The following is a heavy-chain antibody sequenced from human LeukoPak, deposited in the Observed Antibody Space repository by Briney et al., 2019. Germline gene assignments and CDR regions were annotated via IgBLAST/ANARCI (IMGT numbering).Heavy chain of an antibody. J-gene: IGHJ4*02. V-gene: IGHV3-43*01. Sequence: GGSLRLSCAASGFTFDDYTMHWVRQAPGKGLEWVSLISWDGGSTYYADSVKGRFTISRDNSKNTLYLQMNSLRAEDTAVYYCAKSAGMIVVVTPFDYWGQGTLVTVSS. D-gene: IGHD3-22*01. CDR1: GFTFDDYT. CDR2: ISWDGGST. CDR3: AKSAGMIVVVTPFDY.